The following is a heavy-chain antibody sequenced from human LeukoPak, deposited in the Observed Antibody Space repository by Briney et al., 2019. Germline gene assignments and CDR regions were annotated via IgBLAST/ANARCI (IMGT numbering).Heavy chain of an antibody. J-gene: IGHJ6*03. Sequence: SVKVSCKSSAGSFSGQAVTWVRQAPGQGPECLGRIIPIFGSTEYAQKFQGRVTITTDKSATTAYMELTGLTSDDTAVYYCARGMRSHYYDFTGLYYYYLDLWGKGTMVTVSS. CDR1: AGSFSGQA. CDR3: ARGMRSHYYDFTGLYYYYLDL. CDR2: IIPIFGST. V-gene: IGHV1-69*05. D-gene: IGHD3/OR15-3a*01.